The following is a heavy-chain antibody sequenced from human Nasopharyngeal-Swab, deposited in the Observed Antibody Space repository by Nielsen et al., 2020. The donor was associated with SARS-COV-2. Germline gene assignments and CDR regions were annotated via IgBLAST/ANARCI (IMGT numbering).Heavy chain of an antibody. V-gene: IGHV4-59*13. CDR2: IYYSGST. D-gene: IGHD6-19*01. J-gene: IGHJ3*02. Sequence: SETLSLTCTVSGGSISSYYWSWIRQPPGKGLEWIGYIYYSGSTNYNPSLKSRVTISVDTSKNQFSLKLSSVTAADTAVYYCARDRGYSSGWPDAFDIWGQGTMVTVSS. CDR3: ARDRGYSSGWPDAFDI. CDR1: GGSISSYY.